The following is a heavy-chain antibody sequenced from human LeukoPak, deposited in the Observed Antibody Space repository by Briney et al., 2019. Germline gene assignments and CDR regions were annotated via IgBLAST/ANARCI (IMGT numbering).Heavy chain of an antibody. J-gene: IGHJ4*02. CDR1: GFTFSDYE. Sequence: GGSLRLSCAASGFTFSDYEMNWVRLAPGKGLEWVSYINSGGYRVHYAGSVEGRFTISRDNAKNSLYLQMNSLRADDTAVYYCARGWRSGTDFDYWGQGTLVTVSS. V-gene: IGHV3-48*03. CDR3: ARGWRSGTDFDY. D-gene: IGHD3-10*01. CDR2: INSGGYRV.